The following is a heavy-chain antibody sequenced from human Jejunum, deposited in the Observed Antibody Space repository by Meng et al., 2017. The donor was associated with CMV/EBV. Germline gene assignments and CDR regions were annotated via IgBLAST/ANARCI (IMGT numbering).Heavy chain of an antibody. CDR2: ISHNSGDT. Sequence: KASGYTFTDYLTHWVRRAPGQGLEWMGEISHNSGDTKYSQKFQGRITLTRDTSTRTAYVELSGLRSDDTAVYYCARDDIVASGTAPDYWGQGTLVTVSS. CDR3: ARDDIVASGTAPDY. J-gene: IGHJ4*02. D-gene: IGHD6-13*01. CDR1: GYTFTDYL. V-gene: IGHV1-2*02.